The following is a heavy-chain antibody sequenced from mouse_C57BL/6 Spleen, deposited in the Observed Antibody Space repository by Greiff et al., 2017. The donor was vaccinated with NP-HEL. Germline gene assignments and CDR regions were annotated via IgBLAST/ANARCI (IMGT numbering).Heavy chain of an antibody. CDR2: ISSGSSTI. V-gene: IGHV5-17*01. D-gene: IGHD4-1*01. Sequence: DVQLVESGGGLVKPGGSLKLSCAASGFTFSDYGMHWVRQAPEKGLEWVAYISSGSSTIYYADTVKGRFTISRDNAKNTLILQMTSLRSEDTAMYYCARADWDLYWDFDVWGTGTTVTVSS. CDR1: GFTFSDYG. J-gene: IGHJ1*03. CDR3: ARADWDLYWDFDV.